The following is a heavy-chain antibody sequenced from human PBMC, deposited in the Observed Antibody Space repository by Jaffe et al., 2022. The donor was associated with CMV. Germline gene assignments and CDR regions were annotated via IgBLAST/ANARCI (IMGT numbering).Heavy chain of an antibody. CDR3: ARGDQSWSEFFDS. CDR2: ISPNSGHR. CDR1: GFNFNDFY. Sequence: QVQLVESGGGLVKPGGSLRLSCEASGFNFNDFYMAWIRQAPGKGLEFVVYISPNSGHRNYAESARGRFSIIRDNAKNSIYLQMNRLTVEDTAVYYCARGDQSWSEFFDSWGQGTLVSVST. D-gene: IGHD1-26*01. V-gene: IGHV3-11*06. J-gene: IGHJ4*02.